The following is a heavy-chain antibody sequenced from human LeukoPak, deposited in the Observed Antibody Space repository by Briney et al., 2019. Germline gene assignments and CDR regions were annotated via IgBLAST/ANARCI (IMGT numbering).Heavy chain of an antibody. CDR3: ARHEGYYYDSSGSEFDP. J-gene: IGHJ5*02. Sequence: GESLKISCQVSGYRFTTYWVGWVRQMPGKGLEWMGIIFPGDSDTRYSPSFQGHVTISADKSISTAYLQWSSLKASDTAMYYCARHEGYYYDSSGSEFDPWGQGTLVTVPS. V-gene: IGHV5-51*01. CDR2: IFPGDSDT. D-gene: IGHD3-22*01. CDR1: GYRFTTYW.